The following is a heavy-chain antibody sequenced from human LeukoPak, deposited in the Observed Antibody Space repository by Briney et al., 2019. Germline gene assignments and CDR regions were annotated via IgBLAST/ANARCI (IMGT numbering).Heavy chain of an antibody. CDR1: GYSIGRDYY. D-gene: IGHD5-12*01. V-gene: IGHV4-38-2*02. CDR2: IFHTGRT. J-gene: IGHJ5*02. CDR3: ARDGGYPTTDEGFDP. Sequence: SETLSLSCKVSGYSIGRDYYWAWLRQPPGKGLEWIGSIFHTGRTVYNPSYESRLTISMDTSKNEFFLRLNSVTAADTAVYFCARDGGYPTTDEGFDPWGLGTLVTVSS.